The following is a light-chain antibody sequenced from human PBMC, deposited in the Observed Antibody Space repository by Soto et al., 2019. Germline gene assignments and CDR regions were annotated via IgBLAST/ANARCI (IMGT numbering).Light chain of an antibody. CDR1: QSVSTY. CDR2: DAS. J-gene: IGKJ1*01. Sequence: EIVLTQSPATLSLSPGERATLSCRASQSVSTYLAWYQQKPGQAPRLLIYDASNRATGIPVRFSGSGSGTDFTLTISSLEPEDFAVYYCQQRSNWPVTFGQWTKVEIK. V-gene: IGKV3-11*01. CDR3: QQRSNWPVT.